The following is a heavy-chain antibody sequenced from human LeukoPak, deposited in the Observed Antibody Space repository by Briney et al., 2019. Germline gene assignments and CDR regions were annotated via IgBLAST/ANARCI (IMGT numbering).Heavy chain of an antibody. J-gene: IGHJ4*02. Sequence: SETLSLTCTVSGGSISSGGYYWTWIRQHPGKGLEWIGYIYNSGSTYYNPSLKSRVTISGDTSKNQFSLKLSSVTAADTATYFCSRESGPFCPFGYWGQGTLVIVSS. D-gene: IGHD1-26*01. CDR1: GGSISSGGYY. CDR3: SRESGPFCPFGY. CDR2: IYNSGST. V-gene: IGHV4-31*03.